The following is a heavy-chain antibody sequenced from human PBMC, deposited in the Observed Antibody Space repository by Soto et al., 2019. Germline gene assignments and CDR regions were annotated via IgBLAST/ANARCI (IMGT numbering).Heavy chain of an antibody. CDR2: IFSNDEK. CDR1: GFSLSNARMG. D-gene: IGHD2-2*02. CDR3: ARNRYLYVVPAAIYFDN. Sequence: KSGPTLVNPTETLTLTCTVSGFSLSNARMGVSWIRQPPGKALEWLAHIFSNDEKSYSTSLKSRLTISKDTSKSQVVLTMTNMDPVDTATYYCARNRYLYVVPAAIYFDNWGQGTLVTVSS. J-gene: IGHJ4*02. V-gene: IGHV2-26*01.